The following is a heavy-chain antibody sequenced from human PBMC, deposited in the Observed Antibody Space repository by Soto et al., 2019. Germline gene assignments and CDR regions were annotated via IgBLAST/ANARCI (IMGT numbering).Heavy chain of an antibody. Sequence: QVQLQESGPGLVEPSETLSLTCAVSGGSISETYWWSWVRQPPGKGLQWIGETSYRGTAHYNPSLRIRVTKSMHTSRNQITLTFISLTAADSVSYYCASHVGVPGTRGFDYWGQGTLVTVSS. CDR2: TSYRGTA. CDR1: GGSISETYW. V-gene: IGHV4-4*02. CDR3: ASHVGVPGTRGFDY. J-gene: IGHJ4*02. D-gene: IGHD1-7*01.